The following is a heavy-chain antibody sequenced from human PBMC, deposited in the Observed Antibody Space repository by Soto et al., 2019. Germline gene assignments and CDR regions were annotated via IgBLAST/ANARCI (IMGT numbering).Heavy chain of an antibody. D-gene: IGHD5-12*01. CDR3: ARNTLTGYSGYDYGVSVPYFDY. CDR2: IIPIFGTA. Sequence: QVQLVQSGAEVKKPGSSVKVSCKASGGTFSSYAISWVRQAPGQGLEWMGGIIPIFGTANYAQKFQGRVTIPADESTSTAYMELSSLRSEDTAVYYCARNTLTGYSGYDYGVSVPYFDYWGQGTLVTVSS. J-gene: IGHJ4*02. CDR1: GGTFSSYA. V-gene: IGHV1-69*01.